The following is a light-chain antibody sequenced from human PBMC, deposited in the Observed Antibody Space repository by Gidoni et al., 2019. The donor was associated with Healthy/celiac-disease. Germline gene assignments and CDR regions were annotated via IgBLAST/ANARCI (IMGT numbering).Light chain of an antibody. V-gene: IGKV1-33*01. Sequence: DIQMTQSPSSLSASVGDRVTITCQASQDISNYLNWYQQKPGKAPKLLIYDASNLETGVPSRCSGSGSGTYFTFTISSLQPEDIATYYCQQYDNLPRTFGQGTKVEIK. CDR1: QDISNY. CDR2: DAS. CDR3: QQYDNLPRT. J-gene: IGKJ1*01.